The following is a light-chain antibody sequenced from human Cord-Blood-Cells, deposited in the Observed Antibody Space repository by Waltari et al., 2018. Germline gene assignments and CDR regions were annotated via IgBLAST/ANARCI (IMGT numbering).Light chain of an antibody. Sequence: QSALTQPRSVYGSPGQSVTISCTGTSSDVGCYNYVSWYQQHPGKAPNLMIYDVSKRPSGVPDRFSGSKSGNTASLTISGLQAEDAADYYCCSYAGSYTYVFGTGTKVTVL. CDR1: SSDVGCYNY. V-gene: IGLV2-11*01. CDR2: DVS. CDR3: CSYAGSYTYV. J-gene: IGLJ1*01.